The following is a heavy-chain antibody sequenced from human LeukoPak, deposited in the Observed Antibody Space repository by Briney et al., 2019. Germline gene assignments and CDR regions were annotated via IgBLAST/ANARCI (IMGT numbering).Heavy chain of an antibody. Sequence: GGSLRLSCAASGFTFSDYYMSWIRKAPGKGLEWVSYISSSGSTIYYADSVKGRFTISRDNAKNSLYLQMNSLRAEDTAVYYCAREISGERTYYFDYWGQGTLVTVSS. CDR3: AREISGERTYYFDY. CDR2: ISSSGSTI. V-gene: IGHV3-11*01. CDR1: GFTFSDYY. D-gene: IGHD1-26*01. J-gene: IGHJ4*02.